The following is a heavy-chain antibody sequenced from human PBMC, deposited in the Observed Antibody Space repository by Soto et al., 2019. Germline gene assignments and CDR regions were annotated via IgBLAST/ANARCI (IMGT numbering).Heavy chain of an antibody. V-gene: IGHV3-11*05. CDR2: ITGSSDYT. CDR1: GFTFSDYY. Sequence: QVQLVESGGGLVRPGGSLRLSCAASGFTFSDYYMTWIRQAPGKGLEWVSYITGSSDYTNYADSVKGRFTISRDNVKNSLYLQMNRLRAEDTAVYYCAREYYYGMDVWGQGTTVTGSS. J-gene: IGHJ6*02. CDR3: AREYYYGMDV.